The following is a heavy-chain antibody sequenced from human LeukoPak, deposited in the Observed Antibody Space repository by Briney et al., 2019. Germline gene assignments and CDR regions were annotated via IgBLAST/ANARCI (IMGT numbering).Heavy chain of an antibody. V-gene: IGHV4-31*03. CDR2: IYYSGST. Sequence: PSETLSLTCTVSGGSISNGGYYWSWIRPHPGKGLEWIVYIYYSGSTYYNPSLNSRVTISVDTSENQFSLKLSSVTAADTAVYYRARVDGDYGDYYYYMDVWGKGTTVTVSS. CDR3: ARVDGDYGDYYYYMDV. CDR1: GGSISNGGYY. J-gene: IGHJ6*03. D-gene: IGHD4-17*01.